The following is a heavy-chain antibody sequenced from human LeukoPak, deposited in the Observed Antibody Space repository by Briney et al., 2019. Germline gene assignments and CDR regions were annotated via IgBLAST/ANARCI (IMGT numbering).Heavy chain of an antibody. V-gene: IGHV3-21*04. J-gene: IGHJ4*02. Sequence: PGGSLRLSCAASGFTFSSYSMNWVRQAPGKGLEWVSSISSSSSYIYYADSVKGRFTISRDNAKNSLYLQMNSLRAEDTAVYYCARDPSIAVPGGVYWGQGTLVTVSS. CDR2: ISSSSSYI. D-gene: IGHD6-19*01. CDR1: GFTFSSYS. CDR3: ARDPSIAVPGGVY.